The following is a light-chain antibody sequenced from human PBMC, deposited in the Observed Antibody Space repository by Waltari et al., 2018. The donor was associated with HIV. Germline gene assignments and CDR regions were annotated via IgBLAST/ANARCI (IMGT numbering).Light chain of an antibody. V-gene: IGLV1-44*01. CDR1: SSNTGSHA. CDR3: ATWDDSLNGPL. Sequence: QYVLTQPPSASGTHRQRVTISCSGISSNTGSHASCWYQQFPGTAPKVLISANNQRPSGVPDRFSASKSGTSASLAISGLHSEDEADYYCATWDDSLNGPLFGGGTKLTVL. J-gene: IGLJ2*01. CDR2: ANN.